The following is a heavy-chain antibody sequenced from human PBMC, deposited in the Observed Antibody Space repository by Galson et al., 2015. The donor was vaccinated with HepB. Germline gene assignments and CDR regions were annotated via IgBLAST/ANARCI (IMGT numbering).Heavy chain of an antibody. Sequence: SVKVSCKASGGTFSSYAISWVRQAPGQGLEWMGGIIPIFGTANYAQKFQGRVTITADESTSTAYMELSSLRSEDTAVYYCASGYYYDSSGYYYGGNWGQGTLVTVSS. J-gene: IGHJ4*02. CDR1: GGTFSSYA. CDR2: IIPIFGTA. D-gene: IGHD3-22*01. CDR3: ASGYYYDSSGYYYGGN. V-gene: IGHV1-69*13.